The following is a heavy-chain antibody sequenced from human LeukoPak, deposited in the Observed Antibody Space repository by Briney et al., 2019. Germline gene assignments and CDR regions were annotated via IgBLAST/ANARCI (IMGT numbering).Heavy chain of an antibody. V-gene: IGHV3-23*01. CDR2: ISGSGGST. CDR3: ARQPLSGSYDY. J-gene: IGHJ4*02. D-gene: IGHD1-26*01. Sequence: GGSLRLSCAASGFTFSSYAMSWVRQAPGKGLEWVSAISGSGGSTYYAASVKGRFTISRDNAKNSLYLQMNSLRAEDTAVYYCARQPLSGSYDYWGQGTLVTVSS. CDR1: GFTFSSYA.